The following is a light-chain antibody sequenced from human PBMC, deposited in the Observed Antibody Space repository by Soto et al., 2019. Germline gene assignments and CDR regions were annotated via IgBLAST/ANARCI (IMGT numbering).Light chain of an antibody. CDR2: HNF. CDR1: GSNIGTYE. CDR3: QSYDTFLSAVV. J-gene: IGLJ2*01. V-gene: IGLV1-40*01. Sequence: QSVLTQPPSVSGAPGQTVTISCTGSGSNIGTYEVHWYQQLPGAAPKLLIQHNFNRPSGVPDRFSGSKSGTSASLAITGLQAEDEADYYCQSYDTFLSAVVFGGGTKVTVL.